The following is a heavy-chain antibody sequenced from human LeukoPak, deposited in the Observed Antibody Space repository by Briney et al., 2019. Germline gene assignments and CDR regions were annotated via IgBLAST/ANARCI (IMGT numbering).Heavy chain of an antibody. D-gene: IGHD5-12*01. CDR2: IYSDGSST. CDR1: GFTFSSYW. Sequence: GSLRLSCAASGFTFSSYWMHWVRQAPGKGLVWVSRIYSDGSSTNYADSVKGRFTISRDKSKSTLFLQMNSLRAEDTAVYYCTKRMLSGADSPFDDWGQGTLVTVSS. V-gene: IGHV3-74*01. J-gene: IGHJ4*02. CDR3: TKRMLSGADSPFDD.